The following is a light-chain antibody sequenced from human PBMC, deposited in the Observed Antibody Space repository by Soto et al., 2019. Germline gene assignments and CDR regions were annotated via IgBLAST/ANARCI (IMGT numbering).Light chain of an antibody. V-gene: IGLV2-14*01. J-gene: IGLJ1*01. CDR2: DVS. CDR3: SSYTSSSTLYV. Sequence: QSVLTQPASVSGSPGQSITISCTGNRSDDSSYNYVSWYQQHPGKAPKLMIYDVSNRPSGVSNRFSGSKSGNTASLTISGLQAEDEADYYCSSYTSSSTLYVFGTGTKVTVL. CDR1: RSDDSSYNY.